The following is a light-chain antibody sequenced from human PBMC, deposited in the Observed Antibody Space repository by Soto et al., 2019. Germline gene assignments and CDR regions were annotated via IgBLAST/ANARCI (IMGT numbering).Light chain of an antibody. Sequence: DMVLTQSPGTLSLSPGERATLSCRASQSVGSSYLAWYQQKPGQAPRLLMFGTSNRATGIPDRFSGSGSGTDFTLTISSLEPEDFEVYYCQQRSSWPITFGQGTRLEIK. V-gene: IGKV3D-20*02. CDR2: GTS. J-gene: IGKJ5*01. CDR1: QSVGSSY. CDR3: QQRSSWPIT.